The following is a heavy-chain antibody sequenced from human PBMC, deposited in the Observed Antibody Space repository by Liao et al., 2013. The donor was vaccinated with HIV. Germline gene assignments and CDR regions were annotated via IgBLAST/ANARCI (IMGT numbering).Heavy chain of an antibody. Sequence: QVQLQESGPGLVKPSETLSLTCTVSGGSISSHYWSWIRQPAGKGLEWIGRIYTSGSTNYNPSLKSRVTMSVDTSKNQFSLKLSSVTAADTAVYYCARDTYCGGDCYKFDYWAREPWGSPSPQ. CDR1: GGSISSHY. V-gene: IGHV4-4*07. CDR3: ARDTYCGGDCYKFDY. CDR2: IYTSGST. D-gene: IGHD2-21*01. J-gene: IGHJ4*02.